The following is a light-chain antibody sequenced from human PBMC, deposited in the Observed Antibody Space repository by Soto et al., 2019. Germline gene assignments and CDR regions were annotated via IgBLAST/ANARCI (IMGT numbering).Light chain of an antibody. J-gene: IGKJ4*01. CDR3: QQLYAFPLP. CDR2: AAS. Sequence: DIQLTQSPSLLSASVGDRVTITCRASQGISTYLAWYQQTSGKAPKLLISAASTLQRGVPSRFSGSGSGNQFPLPIRSLQPGDFATYYWQQLYAFPLPFGGGTRVEIK. V-gene: IGKV1-9*01. CDR1: QGISTY.